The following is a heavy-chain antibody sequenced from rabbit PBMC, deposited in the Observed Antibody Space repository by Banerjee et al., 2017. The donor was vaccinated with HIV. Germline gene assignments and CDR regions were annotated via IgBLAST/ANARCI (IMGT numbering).Heavy chain of an antibody. J-gene: IGHJ4*01. CDR2: IYAGSSATT. CDR3: AHYTDTNAFNL. D-gene: IGHD7-1*01. V-gene: IGHV1S45*01. CDR1: GFSFSSSYW. Sequence: QEQLEESGGDLVKPEGSLTLTCTASGFSFSSSYWICWVRQAPGKGLEWIACIYAGSSATTYYASWVNGRFTISRSTSLNTVDLKLTSLTAADTATYFCAHYTDTNAFNLWGPGTLVTVS.